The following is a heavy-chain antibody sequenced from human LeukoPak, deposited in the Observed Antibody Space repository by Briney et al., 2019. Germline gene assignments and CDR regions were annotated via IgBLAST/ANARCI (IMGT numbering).Heavy chain of an antibody. V-gene: IGHV3-21*01. CDR2: ISSSSSYI. D-gene: IGHD1-20*01. CDR3: ARDLRTYNWKYYFDY. Sequence: GSLRLSCAASGFTFSSYSMNWVRQAPGKGLEWVSSISSSSSYIYYADSVKGRFTISRDNAKNSLYLQMNSLRAEDTAVYYCARDLRTYNWKYYFDYWGQGTLVTVSS. CDR1: GFTFSSYS. J-gene: IGHJ4*02.